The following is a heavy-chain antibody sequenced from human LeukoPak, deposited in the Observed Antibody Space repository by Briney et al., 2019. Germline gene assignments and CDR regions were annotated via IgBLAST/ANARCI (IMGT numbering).Heavy chain of an antibody. CDR3: AMTLGYCSGGSCYWAAFDI. J-gene: IGHJ3*02. CDR2: IYYSGST. Sequence: PSETLSLTCTVSGGSISSSSYYWGWIRQPPGKGLEWIVSIYYSGSTYYNPSLKSRVTISVDTSKNQFSLKLSSVTAADTAVYYCAMTLGYCSGGSCYWAAFDIWGQGTMVTVSS. CDR1: GGSISSSSYY. V-gene: IGHV4-39*01. D-gene: IGHD2-15*01.